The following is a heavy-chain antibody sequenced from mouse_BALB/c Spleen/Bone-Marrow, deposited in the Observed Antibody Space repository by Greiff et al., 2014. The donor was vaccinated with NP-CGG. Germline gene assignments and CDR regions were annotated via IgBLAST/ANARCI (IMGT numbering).Heavy chain of an antibody. J-gene: IGHJ4*01. CDR3: ARYYYYAMDY. Sequence: VQLKESGAELVKPGASVELSCTASGFNIKDTYIHWVKQRPEQGLEWIGRIDPANGNTKYDPKFQGKATITADTSSNTAYLQLSSLTSEDTAVYYCARYYYYAMDYWGQGTSVTVSS. CDR2: IDPANGNT. V-gene: IGHV14-3*02. CDR1: GFNIKDTY.